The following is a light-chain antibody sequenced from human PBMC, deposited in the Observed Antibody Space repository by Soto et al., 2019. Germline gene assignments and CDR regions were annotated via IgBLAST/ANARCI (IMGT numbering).Light chain of an antibody. Sequence: QSVLTQPASVSGSPGQSITISCTGTNSDVGGYNFVSWYQHHPGKAPKLMIFDVNNRPSGVSNRFSGSKSVNTASLTISGLQAEDEADYYCGSYTSGNTLVFGTGTKVTVL. CDR2: DVN. J-gene: IGLJ1*01. V-gene: IGLV2-14*03. CDR1: NSDVGGYNF. CDR3: GSYTSGNTLV.